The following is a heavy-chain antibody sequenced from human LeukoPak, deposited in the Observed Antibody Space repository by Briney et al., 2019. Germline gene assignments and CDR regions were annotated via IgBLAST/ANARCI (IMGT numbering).Heavy chain of an antibody. Sequence: SETLSLTCTVPGGSISSYYWSWIRQPPGEGLEWVGHIYYSGSTNYNTSLKSRVTISVDTSKNQFSLKLSSVTAADTAVYYCARVSAAIRYYYYYGMDVRGQGTTVTVSS. V-gene: IGHV4-59*01. D-gene: IGHD2-2*02. CDR2: IYYSGST. CDR3: ARVSAAIRYYYYYGMDV. J-gene: IGHJ6*02. CDR1: GGSISSYY.